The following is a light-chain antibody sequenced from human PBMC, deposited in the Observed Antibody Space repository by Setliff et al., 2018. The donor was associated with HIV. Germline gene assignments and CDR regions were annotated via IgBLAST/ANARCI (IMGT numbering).Light chain of an antibody. V-gene: IGLV2-8*01. CDR3: SSYAGSNNLGV. J-gene: IGLJ1*01. CDR2: EVS. Sequence: GQSVTISCTGTSSDVGGYNYVSWYQQHPGKAPKLMIYEVSKRPSGVPDRFSGSKSGNTASLTVSGLQAEDEADYYCSSYAGSNNLGVFGTGTKVTVL. CDR1: SSDVGGYNY.